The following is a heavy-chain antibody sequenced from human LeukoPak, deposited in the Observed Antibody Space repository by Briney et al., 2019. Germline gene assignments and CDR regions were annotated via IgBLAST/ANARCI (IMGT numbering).Heavy chain of an antibody. J-gene: IGHJ3*02. CDR3: ATLDCSSTSCYSADAFDI. D-gene: IGHD2-2*01. V-gene: IGHV3-23*01. Sequence: PGGSLRLSCAASGFTFSSYAMSWVRQAPGKGLEWVSAISGSGGSTYYADSVKGRFTISRGNSKNTLYLQMNSLRAEDTAVYYCATLDCSSTSCYSADAFDIWGQGTMVTVSS. CDR1: GFTFSSYA. CDR2: ISGSGGST.